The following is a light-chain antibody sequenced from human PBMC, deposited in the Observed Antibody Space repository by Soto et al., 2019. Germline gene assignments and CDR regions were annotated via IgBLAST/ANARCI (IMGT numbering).Light chain of an antibody. V-gene: IGKV2-28*01. CDR3: MQALQTPRT. Sequence: DIVMTQSPLSLPVTPGEPASISCRSSQSLLHSNGYNYLDWYLQKPGQSPQLLIHLGSDRASGVXDXXSGSGSGTDFSLKISRVEAEDVGIYYCMQALQTPRTFGQGTKVEIK. CDR2: LGS. CDR1: QSLLHSNGYNY. J-gene: IGKJ1*01.